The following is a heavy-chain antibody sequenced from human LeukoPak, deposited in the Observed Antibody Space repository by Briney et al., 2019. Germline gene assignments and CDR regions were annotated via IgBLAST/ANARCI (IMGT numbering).Heavy chain of an antibody. CDR1: GLSISSYE. CDR3: AKSERFDP. Sequence: GGSLRLSCVVSGLSISSYEMSWVRQAPGKGLEWVSTMSNRGGGTHYADSVKGRFTISRDDSKTSLYLQMNSLRAEDTAVYYCAKSERFDPWGQGTLVTVSS. J-gene: IGHJ5*02. CDR2: MSNRGGGT. V-gene: IGHV3-23*01.